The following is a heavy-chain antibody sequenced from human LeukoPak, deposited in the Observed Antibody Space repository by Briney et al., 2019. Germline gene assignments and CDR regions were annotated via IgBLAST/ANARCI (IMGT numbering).Heavy chain of an antibody. D-gene: IGHD7-27*01. J-gene: IGHJ4*02. V-gene: IGHV3-49*04. CDR2: IRSKAYGGTT. CDR1: GFTFSSYS. Sequence: GGSLRLSCAASGFTFSSYSMNWVRQAPGKGLEWVGFIRSKAYGGTTEYAASVKGRFTISRDDSKSIAYLQMNSLKTEDTAVYYCTRVLGLTGRYYFDYWGQGTLVTVSS. CDR3: TRVLGLTGRYYFDY.